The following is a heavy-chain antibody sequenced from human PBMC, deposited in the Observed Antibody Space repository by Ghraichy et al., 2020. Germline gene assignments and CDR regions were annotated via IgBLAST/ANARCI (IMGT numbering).Heavy chain of an antibody. Sequence: GGSLRLSCAASGFTFSSYAMSWVRQAPGKGLEWVSAISGSGGSTYYADSVKGRFTISRDNSKNTLYLQMNSLRAEDTAVYYCAKDQLYYDLTGGYYGMDVWGQGTTVTVSS. CDR3: AKDQLYYDLTGGYYGMDV. CDR2: ISGSGGST. V-gene: IGHV3-23*01. J-gene: IGHJ6*02. D-gene: IGHD3-3*01. CDR1: GFTFSSYA.